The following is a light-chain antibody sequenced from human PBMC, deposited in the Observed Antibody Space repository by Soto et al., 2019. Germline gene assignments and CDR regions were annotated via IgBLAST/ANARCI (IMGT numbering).Light chain of an antibody. Sequence: IVMTHSPSTLSVSPLERVTLSFMSSQSINNKVAWYQQTPGQAPRLLIYGASTRATGISARFSGSGSGTEFTLTISSLQSEDFAVYYCQQYNNWPPIAFGQGTKVDIK. CDR3: QQYNNWPPIA. CDR1: QSINNK. V-gene: IGKV3-15*01. CDR2: GAS. J-gene: IGKJ1*01.